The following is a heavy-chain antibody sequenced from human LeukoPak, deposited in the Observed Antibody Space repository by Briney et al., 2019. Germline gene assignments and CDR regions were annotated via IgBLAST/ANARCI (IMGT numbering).Heavy chain of an antibody. D-gene: IGHD4-11*01. CDR3: ARDEDYRSFDY. Sequence: EASVKVSCXASGGTFSSYAISWVRQAPGQGLEWMGRIIPIFGTANYAQKFQGRVTITTDESTSTAYMELSSLRSEDTAVYYCARDEDYRSFDYWGQGTLVTVSS. CDR1: GGTFSSYA. V-gene: IGHV1-69*05. J-gene: IGHJ4*02. CDR2: IIPIFGTA.